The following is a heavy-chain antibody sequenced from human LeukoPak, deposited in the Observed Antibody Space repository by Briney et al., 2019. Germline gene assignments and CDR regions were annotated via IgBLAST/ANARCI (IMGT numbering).Heavy chain of an antibody. CDR3: ASRLPETAMVPLDY. J-gene: IGHJ4*02. Sequence: SGGSLRLSCAASGFTFSNHNMDWVRQAPGKGLEWISYISGRGEAIFYADSVQGRFTISRDNAKNSIYLQMNGLTAADTAVYYCASRLPETAMVPLDYWGQGTLVTVSS. V-gene: IGHV3-48*01. CDR1: GFTFSNHN. CDR2: ISGRGEAI. D-gene: IGHD5-18*01.